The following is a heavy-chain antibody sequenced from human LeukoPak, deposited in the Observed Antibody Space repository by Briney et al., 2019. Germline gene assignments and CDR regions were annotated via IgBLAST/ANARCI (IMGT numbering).Heavy chain of an antibody. CDR1: GGSISSSSYY. CDR2: IYYSGST. J-gene: IGHJ4*02. V-gene: IGHV4-39*07. Sequence: SETLSLTCTVSGGSISSSSYYWGWIRQPPGKGLEWIGSIYYSGSTYYNPSLKSRVTISVDTSKNQFSLKLSSVTAADTAVYYCARHRGYCSSTSCQYYFDYWGQGTLVTVSS. CDR3: ARHRGYCSSTSCQYYFDY. D-gene: IGHD2-2*01.